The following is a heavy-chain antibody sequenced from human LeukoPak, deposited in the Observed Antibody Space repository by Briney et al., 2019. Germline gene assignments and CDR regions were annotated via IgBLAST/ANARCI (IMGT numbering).Heavy chain of an antibody. CDR3: ARVKAAAAGPHFDY. J-gene: IGHJ4*02. CDR2: IYYSGST. D-gene: IGHD6-13*01. Sequence: SETLSLTCTVSGGSISSSSYYWGWIRQPLGKGLEWIGYIYYSGSTNYNPSLKSRVTISVDTSKNQFSLKLSSVTAADTAVYYCARVKAAAAGPHFDYWGQGTLVTVSS. V-gene: IGHV4-61*05. CDR1: GGSISSSSYY.